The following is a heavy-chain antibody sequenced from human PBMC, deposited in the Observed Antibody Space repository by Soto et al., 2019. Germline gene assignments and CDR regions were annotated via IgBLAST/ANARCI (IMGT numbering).Heavy chain of an antibody. CDR1: GGTFSSYT. Sequence: QVQLVQSGAEVKKPGSSVKVSCKASGGTFSSYTISWVRQAPGQGLEWMGRIIPILGIANYAQKFQGRVTITADKSTSTAYMELSSLRSEDTAVYYCAPGDTSYYCSGSDAFDIWGQGTMVTVSS. CDR3: APGDTSYYCSGSDAFDI. D-gene: IGHD3-10*01. J-gene: IGHJ3*02. V-gene: IGHV1-69*02. CDR2: IIPILGIA.